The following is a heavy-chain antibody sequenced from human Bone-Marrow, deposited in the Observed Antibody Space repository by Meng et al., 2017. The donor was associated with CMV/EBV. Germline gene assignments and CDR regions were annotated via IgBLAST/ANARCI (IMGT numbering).Heavy chain of an antibody. V-gene: IGHV3-48*03. CDR2: ISSSGSTI. J-gene: IGHJ4*02. CDR3: TFSEYCSSTSCPFDY. CDR1: GFTFSSYE. Sequence: GESLKISCAASGFTFSSYEMNWVRQAPGKGLEWVSYISSSGSTIYYADSVKGRFTISRDNANNSLYLQMNSLRAEDTAVYYCTFSEYCSSTSCPFDYWGQGTLVTVSS. D-gene: IGHD2-2*01.